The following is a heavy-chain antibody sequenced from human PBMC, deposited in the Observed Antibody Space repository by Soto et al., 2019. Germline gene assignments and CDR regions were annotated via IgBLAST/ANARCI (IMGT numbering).Heavy chain of an antibody. CDR1: GFTFSNYA. V-gene: IGHV3-23*01. D-gene: IGHD1-20*01. CDR3: AKESAITAFGDY. J-gene: IGHJ4*02. Sequence: GGSLRLSCAASGFTFSNYAMSWVRQAPGKGLEWVSAISDTGDRTFYAGSVKGRFTISRDNPGNTLYLQMHSLRAEDTAVYFCAKESAITAFGDYWGQGALVTVSS. CDR2: ISDTGDRT.